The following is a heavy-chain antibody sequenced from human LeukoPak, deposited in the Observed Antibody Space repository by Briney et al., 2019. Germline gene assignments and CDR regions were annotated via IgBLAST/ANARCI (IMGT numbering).Heavy chain of an antibody. V-gene: IGHV1-69*05. CDR1: GGTFSSYA. CDR2: IIPIFGTA. Sequence: EASVKVSCKPSGGTFSSYAISWVRQAPGQGLERMGGIIPIFGTANYAQKFQGRVTITTDESTSTAYMELSSLRSEDTAVYYCARVVWFGELREYYYYMDVWGKGTTVSVSS. CDR3: ARVVWFGELREYYYYMDV. D-gene: IGHD3-10*01. J-gene: IGHJ6*03.